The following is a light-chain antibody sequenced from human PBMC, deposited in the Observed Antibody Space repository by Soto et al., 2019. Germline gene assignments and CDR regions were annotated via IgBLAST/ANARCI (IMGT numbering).Light chain of an antibody. V-gene: IGLV1-47*02. J-gene: IGLJ2*01. Sequence: QSALTQPPSASGTPGQRVTISCSGSSSNIGTSSVYWYQRLPGTAPKLLIHSNNQRPSGVPDRFSGSKSGTSASLAISGLRSEDEADYYCTAWDDSLSGVVFGGGTQLTVL. CDR3: TAWDDSLSGVV. CDR2: SNN. CDR1: SSNIGTSS.